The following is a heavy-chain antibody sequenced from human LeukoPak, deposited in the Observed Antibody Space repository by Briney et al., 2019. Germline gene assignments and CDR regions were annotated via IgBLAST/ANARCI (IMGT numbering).Heavy chain of an antibody. D-gene: IGHD3-22*01. J-gene: IGHJ4*02. V-gene: IGHV1-69*05. CDR2: IIPIFGTA. Sequence: GASVKVSCKASGGTFSSYAISWVRQAPGQGLEWMGGIIPIFGTANYAQKFQGRVTITTDESTSTAYMELSSLRSEDTAVYYCARDRGSDTSGYEDFDYWGQGTLVTVSS. CDR3: ARDRGSDTSGYEDFDY. CDR1: GGTFSSYA.